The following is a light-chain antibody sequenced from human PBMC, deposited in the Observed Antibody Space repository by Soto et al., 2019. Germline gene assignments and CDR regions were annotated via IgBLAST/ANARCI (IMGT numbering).Light chain of an antibody. CDR2: TAS. CDR3: QQYNRYSWT. V-gene: IGKV1-5*03. J-gene: IGKJ1*01. CDR1: QTISTW. Sequence: DIQMTQSPPTLSASVGDRVTITCRASQTISTWLAWYQQKPGKAPKLLIYTASSLESGVPSRFSGSGSGTEFSLTISSLQPDDSATYYCQQYNRYSWTFGQGTKVDIK.